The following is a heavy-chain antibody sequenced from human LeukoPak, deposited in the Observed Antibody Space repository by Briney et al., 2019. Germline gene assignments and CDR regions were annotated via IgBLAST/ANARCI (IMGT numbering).Heavy chain of an antibody. J-gene: IGHJ4*02. CDR1: GFTFSSYA. D-gene: IGHD3-3*01. CDR3: AKAQQAIFGVVIIGYYFDY. Sequence: GGSLRLSCAASGFTFSSYAMSWVRQAPGKGLEWVSAISGSGGSTYYADSVKGRFTISRDNSKNTLHLQMNSLRAEDTAVYYCAKAQQAIFGVVIIGYYFDYWGQGTLVTVSS. V-gene: IGHV3-23*01. CDR2: ISGSGGST.